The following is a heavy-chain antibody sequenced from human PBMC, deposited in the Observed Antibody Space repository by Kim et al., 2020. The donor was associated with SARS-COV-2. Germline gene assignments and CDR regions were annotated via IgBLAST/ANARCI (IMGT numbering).Heavy chain of an antibody. CDR1: GYTFTSYA. Sequence: ASVKVSCKASGYTFTSYAMNWVRQAPGQGLEWMGWINTNTGNPTYAQGFTGRFVFSLDTSVSTAYLQISSLKAEDTAVYYCARSPFGVVINSFFDYWGQGTLVTVSS. CDR3: ARSPFGVVINSFFDY. V-gene: IGHV7-4-1*02. D-gene: IGHD3-3*01. J-gene: IGHJ4*02. CDR2: INTNTGNP.